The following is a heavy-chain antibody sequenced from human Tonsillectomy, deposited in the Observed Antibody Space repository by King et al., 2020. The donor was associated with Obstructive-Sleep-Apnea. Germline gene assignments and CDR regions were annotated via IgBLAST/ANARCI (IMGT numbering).Heavy chain of an antibody. CDR3: ARGRGSIRIVVVPAATYYFDY. Sequence: VQLQQWGAGLLKPSETLSLTFAVYGGSFSGYYWSLIRQPPGKGLEWIGEINHSGSTNYNPSFKIRVTISVDTSKNQFSLKLSSVTAADTAVYYCARGRGSIRIVVVPAATYYFDYWGQGTLVTVSS. CDR1: GGSFSGYY. V-gene: IGHV4-34*01. CDR2: INHSGST. D-gene: IGHD2-2*01. J-gene: IGHJ4*02.